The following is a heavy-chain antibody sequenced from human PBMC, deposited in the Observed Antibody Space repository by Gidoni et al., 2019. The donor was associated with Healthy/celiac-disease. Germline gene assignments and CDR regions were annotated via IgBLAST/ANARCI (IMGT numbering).Heavy chain of an antibody. CDR1: GYTLTELS. Sequence: QVQLVQSGAEVKKPGASVKVSCKVSGYTLTELSMHWVRQAPGKGLEWMGGFDPEDGETIYEQKFQGRVTMTEDTSTDTAYMELSSLRSEDTAVYYCASPGRSDILTGYNYGMDVWGQGTTVTVSS. CDR2: FDPEDGET. CDR3: ASPGRSDILTGYNYGMDV. D-gene: IGHD3-9*01. V-gene: IGHV1-24*01. J-gene: IGHJ6*02.